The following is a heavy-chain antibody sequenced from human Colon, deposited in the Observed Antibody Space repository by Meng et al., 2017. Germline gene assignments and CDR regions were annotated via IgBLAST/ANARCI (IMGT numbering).Heavy chain of an antibody. J-gene: IGHJ4*02. D-gene: IGHD3-10*01. Sequence: ASVKVSRKASGHSFSRSGVSWVRQAPGQGLEWMGWISAYNGNTKYAQTLQGRVTLTIDASTSTAYMDLRSLTSVDTAVYYCARGGWFGEFDYWGQGTLVTVSS. CDR3: ARGGWFGEFDY. CDR2: ISAYNGNT. V-gene: IGHV1-18*01. CDR1: GHSFSRSG.